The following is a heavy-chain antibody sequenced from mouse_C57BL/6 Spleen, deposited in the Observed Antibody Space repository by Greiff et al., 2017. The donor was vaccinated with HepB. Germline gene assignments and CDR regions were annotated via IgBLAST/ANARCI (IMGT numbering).Heavy chain of an antibody. CDR2: IDPEDGET. V-gene: IGHV14-2*01. Sequence: EVQLQQSGAELVKPGASVKLSCTASGFNIKDYYMHWVKQRTEQGLEWIGRIDPEDGETKYAPTFQGKATITADTSSNTAYLQLSSLTSEDTAVYYCARYYGSSGFDYWGQGTTLTVSS. J-gene: IGHJ2*01. CDR1: GFNIKDYY. D-gene: IGHD1-1*01. CDR3: ARYYGSSGFDY.